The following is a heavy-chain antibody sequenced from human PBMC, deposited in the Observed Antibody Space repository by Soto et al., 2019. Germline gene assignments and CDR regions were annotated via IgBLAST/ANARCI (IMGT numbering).Heavy chain of an antibody. Sequence: GGSLRLSCAASGFTFSNYGMSWVRQAPGKGLEWVSVISGSGGSTYYADSVKGRFTIARDNSKNILYLEMSSLRVEDTAVFYCAKERLDITSSFYGMDVWGQGTTVTVSS. CDR1: GFTFSNYG. CDR3: AKERLDITSSFYGMDV. V-gene: IGHV3-23*01. D-gene: IGHD6-6*01. J-gene: IGHJ6*02. CDR2: ISGSGGST.